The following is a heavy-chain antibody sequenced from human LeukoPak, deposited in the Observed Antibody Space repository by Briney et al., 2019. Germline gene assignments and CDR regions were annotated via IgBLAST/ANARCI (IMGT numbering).Heavy chain of an antibody. CDR3: TRGFGPRYFDS. CDR2: IYYSGST. V-gene: IGHV4-39*07. Sequence: PSETLSLTCTVSGGSISSSSYYWGWIRQPPGKGLEWIGSIYYSGSTYYNPSLGSRVSVSVDTSKNQFSLRLNSLTAADTAVYYCTRGFGPRYFDSWGQGILVTVSA. D-gene: IGHD3-10*01. CDR1: GGSISSSSYY. J-gene: IGHJ4*02.